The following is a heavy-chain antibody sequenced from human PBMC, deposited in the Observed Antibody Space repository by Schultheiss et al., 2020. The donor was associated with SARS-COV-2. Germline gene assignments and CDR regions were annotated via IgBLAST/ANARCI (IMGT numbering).Heavy chain of an antibody. CDR2: INSDATIT. CDR3: ARVRNGILDY. J-gene: IGHJ4*02. CDR1: GFTVSSNY. V-gene: IGHV3-74*01. Sequence: GGSLRLSCAASGFTVSSNYMSWVRQAPGKGLVWVSGINSDATITFYADSVKGRFTISRDNAKNTLYLQMNSLRVGDTAVYFCARVRNGILDYWGQGILVTVSS. D-gene: IGHD1-1*01.